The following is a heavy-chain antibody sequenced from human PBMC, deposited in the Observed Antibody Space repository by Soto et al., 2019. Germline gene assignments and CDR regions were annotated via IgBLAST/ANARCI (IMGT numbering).Heavy chain of an antibody. Sequence: QVQLQESGPGLVKPSQTLSLTCNVSGDSVSTDNFWAWIRQPPGKGLEWIGYIHYSESTYYNPSLKRRVTMSVDTSKNQFSLKLNSVTAADTAVYYCAKVGSLNWFDPWGQGTLVIVSS. D-gene: IGHD6-19*01. CDR1: GDSVSTDNF. CDR3: AKVGSLNWFDP. CDR2: IHYSEST. V-gene: IGHV4-30-4*01. J-gene: IGHJ5*02.